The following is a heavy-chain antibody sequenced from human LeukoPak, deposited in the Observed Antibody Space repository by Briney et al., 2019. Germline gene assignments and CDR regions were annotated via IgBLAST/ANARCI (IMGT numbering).Heavy chain of an antibody. Sequence: PSETLSLTCAVSGGSISSGGYAWTWIRQPPGKGLEWIGNTLHGGSTYYNPSLRGRVNISVDRSKNQFSLNLSSVTAADTAVYYCARGSGTYYFYGMDVWGQGTTVTVSS. CDR1: GGSISSGGYA. J-gene: IGHJ6*02. CDR2: TLHGGST. CDR3: ARGSGTYYFYGMDV. V-gene: IGHV4-30-2*01. D-gene: IGHD1-26*01.